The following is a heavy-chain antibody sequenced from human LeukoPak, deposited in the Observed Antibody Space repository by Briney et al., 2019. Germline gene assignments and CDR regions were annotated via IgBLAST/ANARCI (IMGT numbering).Heavy chain of an antibody. Sequence: PGGSLRLSCAASGFTFSTYSMNWVRQAPGKGLEWVSSITSSSSYIHYADSVKGRFTISRDNAKNSLYLQMNSLRAEDTAVYYCARDVVLARDGTIWSDYWGQGTLVTVFS. J-gene: IGHJ4*02. CDR2: ITSSSSYI. CDR3: ARDVVLARDGTIWSDY. V-gene: IGHV3-21*01. D-gene: IGHD2-8*01. CDR1: GFTFSTYS.